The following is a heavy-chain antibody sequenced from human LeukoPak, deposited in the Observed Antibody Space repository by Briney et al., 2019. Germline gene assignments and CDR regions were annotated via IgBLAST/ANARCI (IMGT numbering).Heavy chain of an antibody. V-gene: IGHV1-2*02. CDR3: ARDRSEIPVVVAATDWFDP. CDR2: INPNSGGT. J-gene: IGHJ5*02. CDR1: GYTFTSYY. Sequence: VASVKVSCKASGYTFTSYYMHWVRQAPGQGLEWMGWINPNSGGTIYAQKFQGRVTMTRDTSISTAYMELSRLRSDDTAVYYCARDRSEIPVVVAATDWFDPWGQGTLVTVSS. D-gene: IGHD2-15*01.